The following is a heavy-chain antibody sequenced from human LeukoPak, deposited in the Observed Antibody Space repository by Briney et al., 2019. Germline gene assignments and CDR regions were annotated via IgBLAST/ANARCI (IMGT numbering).Heavy chain of an antibody. CDR1: GFTFSSYS. D-gene: IGHD1-26*01. V-gene: IGHV3-48*01. CDR2: ISSSSSTI. CDR3: AKVLSRKWELRLYFFDY. Sequence: GGSLRLSCAASGFTFSSYSMNWVRQAPGKGLEWVSYISSSSSTIYYADSVKGRFTISRDNAKNSLYLQMNSLRAEDTAVYYCAKVLSRKWELRLYFFDYWGQGTLLTVSS. J-gene: IGHJ4*02.